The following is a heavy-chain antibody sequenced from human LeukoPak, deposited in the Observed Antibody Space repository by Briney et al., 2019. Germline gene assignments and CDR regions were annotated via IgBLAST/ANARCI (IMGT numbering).Heavy chain of an antibody. J-gene: IGHJ6*03. V-gene: IGHV3-21*01. CDR3: ASASYYYDSSGYYPGYYYYMDV. D-gene: IGHD3-22*01. CDR2: ISSSSSYI. Sequence: GGSLRLSCAASGFTFSSYSMNWVRQAPGKGLEWVSSISSSSSYIYYADSVKGRFTISRDNAKNSLYLQMNSLRAEDTAVYYCASASYYYDSSGYYPGYYYYMDVWGKGTTVTIPS. CDR1: GFTFSSYS.